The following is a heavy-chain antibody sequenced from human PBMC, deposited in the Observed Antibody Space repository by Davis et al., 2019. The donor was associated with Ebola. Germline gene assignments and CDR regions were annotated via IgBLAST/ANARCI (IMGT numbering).Heavy chain of an antibody. CDR3: ASVYDSLDH. V-gene: IGHV3-74*01. D-gene: IGHD5/OR15-5a*01. J-gene: IGHJ4*02. CDR2: ISSDGNRM. CDR1: GLTARTYW. Sequence: PGGSLRLSCAASGLTARTYWMHWVRHAPGKGLVWVSRISSDGNRMSYASFLKGRFSISRDNAKNTMFLQMNRLRAEDTGVHYCASVYDSLDHWGQGTLVTVSS.